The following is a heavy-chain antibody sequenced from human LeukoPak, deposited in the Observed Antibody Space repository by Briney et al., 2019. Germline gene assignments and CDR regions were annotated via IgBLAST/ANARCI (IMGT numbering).Heavy chain of an antibody. CDR3: ARARGYRRISFDY. D-gene: IGHD5-18*01. V-gene: IGHV4-34*01. CDR2: INHSGST. Sequence: SETLSLTCAVYGGSFSGYYWSWIRQPPGKGLEWIGEINHSGSTNYNPSLKSRVTISVDTSKNQFSLKLSSVTAADTAVYYCARARGYRRISFDYWGQGTLVTVSS. J-gene: IGHJ4*02. CDR1: GGSFSGYY.